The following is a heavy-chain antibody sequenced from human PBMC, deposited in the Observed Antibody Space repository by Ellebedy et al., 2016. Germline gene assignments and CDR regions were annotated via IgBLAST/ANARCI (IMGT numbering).Heavy chain of an antibody. Sequence: SETLSLTCAVYGGSFSGYYWSWIRQPPGKGLEWIGEINHSGSTNYNPSLKSRVTISVDRSKNQFSLKLSSVTAADTAVYYCARVEYGGNSGWFDPWGQGTLVTVSS. D-gene: IGHD4-23*01. CDR2: INHSGST. J-gene: IGHJ5*02. CDR3: ARVEYGGNSGWFDP. V-gene: IGHV4-34*01. CDR1: GGSFSGYY.